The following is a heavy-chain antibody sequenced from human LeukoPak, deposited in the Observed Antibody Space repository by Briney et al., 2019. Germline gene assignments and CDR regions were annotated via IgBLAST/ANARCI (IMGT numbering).Heavy chain of an antibody. V-gene: IGHV4-38-2*02. CDR3: ANFYEGVMVAFDM. Sequence: SETLSLTCTVSGYSISSGYYWGWIRQPPGKGLEWIGSIYHSGSTYYNPSLKSRVTISVDTSKKQFSLKLSSVTAADTAVYYCANFYEGVMVAFDMWGKGKMLTVSS. D-gene: IGHD3-16*01. CDR1: GYSISSGYY. CDR2: IYHSGST. J-gene: IGHJ3*02.